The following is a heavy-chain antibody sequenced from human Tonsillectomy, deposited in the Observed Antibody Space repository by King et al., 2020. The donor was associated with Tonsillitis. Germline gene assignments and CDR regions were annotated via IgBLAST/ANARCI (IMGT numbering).Heavy chain of an antibody. J-gene: IGHJ4*02. CDR1: GFIFDDYT. CDR2: VSWDGKNV. Sequence: VQLVESGGAVVQPGGSLRLSWAASGFIFDDYTMHWVRRVPGKGLDWVSLVSWDGKNVYYADSVEGRSTASRDHSKNSLYLQMNTLRTEDTALYYCAKGLSYDFWALADYWGQGTLVTVSS. V-gene: IGHV3-43*01. D-gene: IGHD3-3*01. CDR3: AKGLSYDFWALADY.